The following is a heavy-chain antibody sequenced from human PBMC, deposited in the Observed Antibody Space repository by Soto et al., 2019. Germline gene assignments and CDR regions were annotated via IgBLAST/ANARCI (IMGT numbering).Heavy chain of an antibody. Sequence: QVQLVQSGAEVKKPGASVKLSCKASGYTFTSYAIHWVRQAPGQRLECMGWINTDNGNTKYSQKFQGRVTITRDTSASTAYMELSSLTSEDTAVYFCARAPSGYYFDNWGQETLVTVSS. CDR1: GYTFTSYA. D-gene: IGHD3-10*01. CDR3: ARAPSGYYFDN. J-gene: IGHJ4*02. V-gene: IGHV1-3*04. CDR2: INTDNGNT.